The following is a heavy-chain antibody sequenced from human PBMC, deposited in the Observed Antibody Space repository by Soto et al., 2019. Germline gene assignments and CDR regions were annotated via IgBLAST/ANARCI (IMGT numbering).Heavy chain of an antibody. CDR3: ARGQYSNLY. V-gene: IGHV3-7*01. CDR2: IKEDGSEA. J-gene: IGHJ4*02. D-gene: IGHD6-13*01. CDR1: GFTFSNYW. Sequence: EVQLVESGGGLVQPGGSLRLSCAASGFTFSNYWMTWVRQAPGKGLEWVANIKEDGSEAYYVDAVKGRLTISRDNAKNALFLQMNSLRAEDTAGYYCARGQYSNLYWGQGTLVTVAS.